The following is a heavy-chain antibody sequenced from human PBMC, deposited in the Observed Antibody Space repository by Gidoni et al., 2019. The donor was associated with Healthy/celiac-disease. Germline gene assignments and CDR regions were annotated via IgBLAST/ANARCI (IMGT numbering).Heavy chain of an antibody. D-gene: IGHD2-21*02. CDR3: AKEAWGDYYFDY. CDR2: ISWNSGSI. Sequence: EVQLVESGGGLVQPGRSLRLSCAASGFTFDDYAMHWVRQAPGKGLEWVSGISWNSGSIGYADSVKGRFTISRDNAKNSLYLQMNSLRAEDTALYYCAKEAWGDYYFDYWGQGTLVTVSS. J-gene: IGHJ4*02. CDR1: GFTFDDYA. V-gene: IGHV3-9*01.